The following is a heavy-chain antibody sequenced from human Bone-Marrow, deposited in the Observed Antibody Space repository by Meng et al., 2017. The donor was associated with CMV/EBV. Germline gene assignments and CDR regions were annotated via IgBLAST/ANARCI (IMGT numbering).Heavy chain of an antibody. V-gene: IGHV1-8*01. CDR2: MNPNSGNT. CDR3: ARWLTHYYYYGMDV. D-gene: IGHD3-22*01. J-gene: IGHJ6*02. CDR1: GYTFTSYD. Sequence: ASVKVSCKASGYTFTSYDINWVRQATGQGLEWMGWMNPNSGNTGYAQKFQGRVTMTRNTSISTAYMELSSLRSEDTAVYYCARWLTHYYYYGMDVWGQGTTVTVSS.